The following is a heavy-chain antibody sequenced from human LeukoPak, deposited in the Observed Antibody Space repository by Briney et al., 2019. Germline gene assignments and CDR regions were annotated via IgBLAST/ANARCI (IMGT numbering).Heavy chain of an antibody. Sequence: PGGSLRLSCASSGFTFSSYWMTWVRQAPGKGLEWVANINDDGTESLYVDYVKGRFTIYRDNAKSSLFLQMNSLTDEDTAVYYCARVGSSRPFDNWGQGALVTVSS. V-gene: IGHV3-7*04. CDR3: ARVGSSRPFDN. CDR2: INDDGTES. D-gene: IGHD2-2*01. CDR1: GFTFSSYW. J-gene: IGHJ4*02.